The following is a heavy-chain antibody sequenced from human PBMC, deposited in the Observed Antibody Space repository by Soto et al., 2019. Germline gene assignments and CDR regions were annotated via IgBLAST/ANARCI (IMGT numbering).Heavy chain of an antibody. V-gene: IGHV4-39*01. CDR2: IYYSGST. CDR3: ARRQGVGYCSSTSCYRGAFDI. Sequence: SETLSLTCTVSGGSISSSSYYWGWIRQPPGKGLEWIGSIYYSGSTYYNPSLKSRVTISVDTSTNQFSLKLSSVTAADTAVYYCARRQGVGYCSSTSCYRGAFDIWGQGTMVTVSS. D-gene: IGHD2-2*01. J-gene: IGHJ3*02. CDR1: GGSISSSSYY.